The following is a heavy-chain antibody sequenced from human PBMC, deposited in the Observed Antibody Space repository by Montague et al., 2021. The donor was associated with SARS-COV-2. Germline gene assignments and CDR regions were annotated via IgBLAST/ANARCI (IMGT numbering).Heavy chain of an antibody. V-gene: IGHV4-4*07. CDR3: ARHRCSSTSCYDYGMDV. CDR2: IYISGST. Sequence: SETLSLTCTFSGASSSNYYWSWIRQPAGKGLEWIGHIYISGSTNYNPSLKSRVTMSVDTSKNQFSPKLSSVTAADTAVYYCARHRCSSTSCYDYGMDVWGQGTTVTVSS. J-gene: IGHJ6*02. CDR1: GASSSNYY. D-gene: IGHD2-2*01.